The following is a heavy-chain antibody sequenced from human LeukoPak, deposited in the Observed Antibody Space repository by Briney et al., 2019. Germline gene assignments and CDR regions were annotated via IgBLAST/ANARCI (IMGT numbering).Heavy chain of an antibody. CDR3: VRDFMYNTACTGC. V-gene: IGHV4-39*07. CDR1: GGSISSNSYY. CDR2: IYYSGST. D-gene: IGHD1-1*01. J-gene: IGHJ4*02. Sequence: PSETLSLTCTVSGGSISSNSYYWGWIRQPPGKGLKWIGSIYYSGSTYYNPSLKSRVTISVDTSKNQFSLKLSSVTAADTAVYYCVRDFMYNTACTGCWGQGTLVTVSS.